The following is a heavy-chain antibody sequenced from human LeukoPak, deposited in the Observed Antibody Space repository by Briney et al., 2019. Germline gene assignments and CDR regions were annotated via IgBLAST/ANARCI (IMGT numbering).Heavy chain of an antibody. D-gene: IGHD3-22*01. J-gene: IGHJ4*02. CDR1: GYTFTGYY. CDR3: ARDRYYDSSGYYLFDY. CDR2: INPNSGGT. V-gene: IGHV1-2*02. Sequence: ASVKVSCKASGYTFTGYYMHRVRQAPGQGLEWMGWINPNSGGTNYAQKFQGRVTMTRDTSISTAYMELSRLRSDDTAVYYCARDRYYDSSGYYLFDYWGQGTLVTVSS.